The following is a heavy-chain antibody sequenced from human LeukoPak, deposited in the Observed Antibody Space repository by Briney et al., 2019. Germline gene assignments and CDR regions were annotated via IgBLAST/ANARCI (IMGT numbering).Heavy chain of an antibody. CDR2: IKQDGSQK. D-gene: IGHD5-24*01. J-gene: IGHJ4*02. CDR3: ARDQSDGYGQLY. V-gene: IGHV3-7*01. CDR1: GFTFSSYW. Sequence: PRGSLRLSCAASGFTFSSYWMSWVRQAPGKGLEWVAIIKQDGSQKYYVDSVKGRFTISRDNAKNSLYLQMNSLRAEDTAVYYCARDQSDGYGQLYWGQGTLVTVSS.